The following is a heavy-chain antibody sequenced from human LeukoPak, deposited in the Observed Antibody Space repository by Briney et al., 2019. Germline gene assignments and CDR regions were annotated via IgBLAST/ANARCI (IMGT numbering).Heavy chain of an antibody. J-gene: IGHJ4*02. CDR1: GYSISSGYY. Sequence: PSETLSLTCTVSGYSISSGYYWGWIRQPPGKGLEWIGSIYHSGSTYYNPSLKSRVTISVDTSKNQFSLKLSSVTAADTAVYYCGSSVVAAPFDYWGQGTLVTVSS. V-gene: IGHV4-38-2*02. D-gene: IGHD2-15*01. CDR3: GSSVVAAPFDY. CDR2: IYHSGST.